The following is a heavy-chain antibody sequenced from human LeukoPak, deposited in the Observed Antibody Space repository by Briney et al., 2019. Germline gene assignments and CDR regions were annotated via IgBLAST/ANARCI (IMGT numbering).Heavy chain of an antibody. CDR1: GGSFSSGDYY. V-gene: IGHV4-30-4*01. Sequence: SETLSLTCTVSGGSFSSGDYYWSWIPQPPGKGLEWIGYIYYSGSTYYNPSLKSRVTISVDTSKNQFSLKLSSVTAADTAVYYYARGYDYVWGSYRWMPRTKPAYFDYWGQGTLVTVSS. J-gene: IGHJ4*02. CDR3: ARGYDYVWGSYRWMPRTKPAYFDY. CDR2: IYYSGST. D-gene: IGHD3-16*02.